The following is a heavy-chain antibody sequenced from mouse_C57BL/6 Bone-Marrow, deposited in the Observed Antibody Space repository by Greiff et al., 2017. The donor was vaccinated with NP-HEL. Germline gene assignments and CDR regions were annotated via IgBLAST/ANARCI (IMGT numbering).Heavy chain of an antibody. Sequence: QVQLQQSGAELARPGASVKLSCKASGYTFTSYGISWVKQRTGQGLEWIGEIYPRSGNTYYNEKFKGKATLTADKSSSTAYMELRSLTSEDSAVYFCARRGQLRLRRDYFDYWGQGTTLTVPS. CDR3: ARRGQLRLRRDYFDY. CDR1: GYTFTSYG. V-gene: IGHV1-81*01. D-gene: IGHD3-2*02. CDR2: IYPRSGNT. J-gene: IGHJ2*01.